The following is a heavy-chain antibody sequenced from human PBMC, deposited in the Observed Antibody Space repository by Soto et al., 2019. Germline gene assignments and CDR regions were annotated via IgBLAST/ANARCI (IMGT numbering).Heavy chain of an antibody. CDR1: GFTFSSYE. D-gene: IGHD5-18*01. CDR2: ISSSGSTI. CDR3: ARESVHTAMGGGYYYGMDI. J-gene: IGHJ6*02. Sequence: GGSLRLSCAASGFTFSSYEMNWVSQAPGKGPEWVSYISSSGSTIYYADSVKGRFTISRDNAKNSLYLQMNSLRAEDTAVYYCARESVHTAMGGGYYYGMDIWGPGTTVTVSS. V-gene: IGHV3-48*03.